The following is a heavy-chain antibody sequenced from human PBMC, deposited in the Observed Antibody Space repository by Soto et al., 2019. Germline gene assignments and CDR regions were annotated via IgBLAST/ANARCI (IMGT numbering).Heavy chain of an antibody. Sequence: QVQLVQSGPDVKKPGASVKVSCGVSGYRFPSFGINWVRQAPGQGREWVGWVNPDNHNTNYAQNLQHRVALTTDTSTNTAFLELRDLTSDDTAVYYCARVRFGDPFDYWGQGTLVTVSS. CDR1: GYRFPSFG. CDR2: VNPDNHNT. CDR3: ARVRFGDPFDY. J-gene: IGHJ4*02. D-gene: IGHD4-17*01. V-gene: IGHV1-18*01.